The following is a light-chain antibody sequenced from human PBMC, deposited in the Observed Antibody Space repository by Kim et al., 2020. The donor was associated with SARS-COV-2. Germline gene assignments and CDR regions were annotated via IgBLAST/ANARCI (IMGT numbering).Light chain of an antibody. CDR2: DVS. V-gene: IGLV2-14*03. CDR3: SSYTSSSTL. Sequence: PVQSITTYGTGTSSDVGGYNYFSWYQQPPGKAPKLMIYDVSNRPSGVSNRFAGSTSGNTASLTISGLQAEDEADYYCSSYTSSSTLFGGGTKLTVL. CDR1: SSDVGGYNY. J-gene: IGLJ2*01.